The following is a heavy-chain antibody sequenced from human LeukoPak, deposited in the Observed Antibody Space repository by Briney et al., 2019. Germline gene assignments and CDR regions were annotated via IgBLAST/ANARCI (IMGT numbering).Heavy chain of an antibody. CDR3: ARVFTVTTTEDYYYYYGMDV. Sequence: PGRSLRLSCAASGFTFSSYAMHWVRQAPGKGLEWVAVIWYDGSNKYYADSVKGRFTISRDNSKNTLYLQMNSLRAEDTAVYYCARVFTVTTTEDYYYYYGMDVWGQGTTVTVSS. V-gene: IGHV3-33*08. CDR1: GFTFSSYA. D-gene: IGHD4-11*01. J-gene: IGHJ6*02. CDR2: IWYDGSNK.